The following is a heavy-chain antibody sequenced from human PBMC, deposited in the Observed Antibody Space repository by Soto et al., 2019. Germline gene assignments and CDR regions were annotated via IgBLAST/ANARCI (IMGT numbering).Heavy chain of an antibody. D-gene: IGHD6-13*01. V-gene: IGHV4-31*03. J-gene: IGHJ5*02. Sequence: QVQLQESGPGLVEPSQTLSLTCTVSGGSISGGGYYWSWIRQHPGKGLEWIGYIYYSGTTYYNPSHKSRLTIAVDTSKTQRSLKLSSVSAADTAGYSCARAWTATAGWANWFDLWGQGTLVTVSS. CDR1: GGSISGGGYY. CDR3: ARAWTATAGWANWFDL. CDR2: IYYSGTT.